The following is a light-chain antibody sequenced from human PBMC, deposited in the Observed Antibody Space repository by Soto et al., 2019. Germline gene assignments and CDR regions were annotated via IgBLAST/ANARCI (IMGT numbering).Light chain of an antibody. CDR1: QSVSDY. V-gene: IGKV3-15*01. CDR2: GAS. J-gene: IGKJ1*01. CDR3: QQYKDWPHT. Sequence: ETLMTQSPATLSVSPGERATLSCRASQSVSDYLAWYQQRPGQAPRLLIFGASTRATGFPARFSGSGSGTEFTLTINSLQSEDFAVYYCQQYKDWPHTFGQGTKVDIK.